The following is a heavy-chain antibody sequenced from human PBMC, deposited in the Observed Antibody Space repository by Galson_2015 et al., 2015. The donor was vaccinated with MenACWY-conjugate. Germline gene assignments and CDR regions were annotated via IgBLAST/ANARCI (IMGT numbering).Heavy chain of an antibody. D-gene: IGHD3-22*01. CDR2: ISGSGGTT. J-gene: IGHJ4*02. CDR1: GFTFSSYA. CDR3: AKDRYYDSSGYYYFDY. Sequence: SLRLSCAASGFTFSSYAMSWVRQAPGKGLEWVSAISGSGGTTYYADSVKGRFTISRDNSKNTLYLQMNSLRAEDTAVYYCAKDRYYDSSGYYYFDYWGQGTLVTVSS. V-gene: IGHV3-23*01.